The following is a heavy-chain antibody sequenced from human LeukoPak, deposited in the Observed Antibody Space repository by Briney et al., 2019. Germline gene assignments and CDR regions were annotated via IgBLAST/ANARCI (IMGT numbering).Heavy chain of an antibody. J-gene: IGHJ4*01. CDR3: AGAPNRHFFDY. V-gene: IGHV4-59*01. Sequence: SETLSLTCTVSSGSITSYYWSWIRQPPGKGLEYIEHIYYTGTTDYNPSLKSRVTMSVDTSKNQFSLRLISVTASDTAVYFCAGAPNRHFFDYWGHGTLVAVSS. CDR1: SGSITSYY. CDR2: IYYTGTT.